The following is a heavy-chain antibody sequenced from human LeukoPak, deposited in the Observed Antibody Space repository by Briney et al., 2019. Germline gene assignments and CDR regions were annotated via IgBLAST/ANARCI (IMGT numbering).Heavy chain of an antibody. V-gene: IGHV1-2*02. CDR3: ARGALGYYGSGSYIWFDP. Sequence: ASVKVSFKASGYTFTGHYIHWVRQAPGQGLEWMGWINPDSGDTDYAQKFQGRVTVTRDTSISTAYMELSRLRSDDTAVYYCARGALGYYGSGSYIWFDPWGHGTLVTVSS. CDR1: GYTFTGHY. CDR2: INPDSGDT. D-gene: IGHD3-10*01. J-gene: IGHJ5*02.